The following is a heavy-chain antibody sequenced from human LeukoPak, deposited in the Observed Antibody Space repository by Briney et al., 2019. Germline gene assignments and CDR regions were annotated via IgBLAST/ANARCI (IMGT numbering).Heavy chain of an antibody. CDR1: GFTFRSFG. Sequence: GGSLRLSCAAPGFTFRSFGMHWVRQAPGKGLEWLAVISSDGSLKYYADCAKGRFTLSRDNSQNTLYLQMNSLRSEDTAVYYCAKADENYYYYYYLDVWGKGTTVTVSS. V-gene: IGHV3-30*19. CDR2: ISSDGSLK. J-gene: IGHJ6*03. CDR3: AKADENYYYYYYLDV.